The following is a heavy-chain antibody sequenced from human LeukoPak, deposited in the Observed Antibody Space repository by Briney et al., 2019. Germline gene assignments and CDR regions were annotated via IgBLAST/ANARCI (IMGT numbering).Heavy chain of an antibody. CDR3: AKDISYSSGWYGIDY. V-gene: IGHV3-9*01. Sequence: HPGGSLRLSCVASGFTFDGYAMHWVRQAPGKGLEWVSGISWNSGSIGYADSVKGRFTTSRDNAKNSLYLQMNSLRAEDTALYYCAKDISYSSGWYGIDYWGQGTLVTVSS. CDR1: GFTFDGYA. J-gene: IGHJ4*02. CDR2: ISWNSGSI. D-gene: IGHD6-19*01.